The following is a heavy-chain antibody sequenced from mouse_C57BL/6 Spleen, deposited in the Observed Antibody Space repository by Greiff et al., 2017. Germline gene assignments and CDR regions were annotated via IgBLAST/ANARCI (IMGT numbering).Heavy chain of an antibody. D-gene: IGHD2-1*01. Sequence: QVQLQQPGAELVKPGASVKLSCKASGYTFTSYWMQWVKQRPGQGLEWIGEIDPSDSYTNYNQQFKGKATLTVETSSSTAYMQLSSLTSEDSAVYYCASSIYYGKQYYFDYWGQGTTLTVSS. CDR1: GYTFTSYW. J-gene: IGHJ2*01. CDR3: ASSIYYGKQYYFDY. V-gene: IGHV1-50*01. CDR2: IDPSDSYT.